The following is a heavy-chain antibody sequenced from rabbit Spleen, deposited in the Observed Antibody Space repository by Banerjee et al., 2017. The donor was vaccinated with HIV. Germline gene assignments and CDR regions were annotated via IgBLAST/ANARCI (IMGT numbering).Heavy chain of an antibody. CDR3: ARDTGTSFSTYGMDL. D-gene: IGHD8-1*01. CDR1: GFDFSSGYD. CDR2: ITTGSGRT. J-gene: IGHJ6*01. Sequence: QEHLVESGRGLVKPEGSLTLTCKASGFDFSSGYDMGWVRQAPGKGLEWIGCITTGSGRTYSATWARGRFTISKTSSTTVTLQMTSLTAADTATYFCARDTGTSFSTYGMDLWGPGTLVTVS. V-gene: IGHV1S45*01.